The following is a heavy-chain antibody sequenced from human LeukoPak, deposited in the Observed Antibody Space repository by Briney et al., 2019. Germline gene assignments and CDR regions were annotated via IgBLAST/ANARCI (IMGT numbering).Heavy chain of an antibody. CDR1: GFTVSSNY. V-gene: IGHV3-53*01. CDR3: AKDQNTMIVVVIPEYFQH. Sequence: PGGSLRLSCAASGFTVSSNYMSWVRQAPGKGLEWVSVIYSGGSTYYADSVKGRFTISRDNSKNTLYLQMNSLRAEDTAVYYCAKDQNTMIVVVIPEYFQHWGQGTLVTVSS. CDR2: IYSGGST. D-gene: IGHD3-22*01. J-gene: IGHJ1*01.